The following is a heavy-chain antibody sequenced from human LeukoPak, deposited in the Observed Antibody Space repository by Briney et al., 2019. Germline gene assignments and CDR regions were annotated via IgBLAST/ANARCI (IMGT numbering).Heavy chain of an antibody. D-gene: IGHD2-15*01. CDR2: INHSGST. Sequence: GSLRLSCAASGFTFSRYWMSWVRQAPGKGLEWIGEINHSGSTNYNPSLKSRVTISVDTSKNQFSLKLSSVTAADTAVYYCARDIVVVVAASHFDYWGQGTLVTVSS. V-gene: IGHV4-34*01. CDR3: ARDIVVVVAASHFDY. CDR1: GFTFSRYW. J-gene: IGHJ4*02.